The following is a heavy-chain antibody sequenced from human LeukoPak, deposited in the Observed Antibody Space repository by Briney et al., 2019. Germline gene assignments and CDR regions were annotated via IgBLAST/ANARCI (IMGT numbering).Heavy chain of an antibody. CDR1: GFTFSSYA. CDR2: ISGSGGST. J-gene: IGHJ3*02. Sequence: GGSLRLTCAASGFTFSSYARSWVRQPPGKGLEWVSPISGSGGSTYYADSVKGRLTISRDNSKNTLYLQMNSLRAEDTAVYYCAKDIGLRQWLVSVFDIWGQGKMVTVSS. D-gene: IGHD6-19*01. V-gene: IGHV3-23*01. CDR3: AKDIGLRQWLVSVFDI.